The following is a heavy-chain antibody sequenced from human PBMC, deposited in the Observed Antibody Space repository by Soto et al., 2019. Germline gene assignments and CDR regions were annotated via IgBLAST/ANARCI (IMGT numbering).Heavy chain of an antibody. Sequence: QVQLVQSGAEVKKPGSSVKVSCKASGGTFSSYAISWVRQAPGQGLEWMGGIIPIFGTANYAQKFQGRVTITADESTSTAYMELSSLRSEDTAVYYCASGRYSGSYYGYYYYGMDVWVQGTTVTVSS. CDR3: ASGRYSGSYYGYYYYGMDV. CDR1: GGTFSSYA. CDR2: IIPIFGTA. D-gene: IGHD1-26*01. J-gene: IGHJ6*02. V-gene: IGHV1-69*01.